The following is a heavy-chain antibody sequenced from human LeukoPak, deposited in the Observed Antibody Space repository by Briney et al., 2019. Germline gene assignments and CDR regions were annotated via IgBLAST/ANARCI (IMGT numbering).Heavy chain of an antibody. CDR2: IYSAGSS. CDR3: ARGVGEGIAAPSRAPFDY. V-gene: IGHV3-53*04. J-gene: IGHJ4*02. Sequence: GGSLRLSCAASGLTVSSNYMSWVRQAPGEGLEWVSVIYSAGSSYDGSSHYADSVKGRFTISRHDSENTVYLQMNSLRVEDTAVYYCARGVGEGIAAPSRAPFDYWGQGTLVTVSS. CDR1: GLTVSSNY. D-gene: IGHD6-13*01.